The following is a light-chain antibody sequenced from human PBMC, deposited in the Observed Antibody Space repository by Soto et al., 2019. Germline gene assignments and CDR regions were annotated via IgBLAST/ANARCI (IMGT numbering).Light chain of an antibody. CDR3: QQYGSSPLYT. CDR1: QSVSSSY. CDR2: GTS. J-gene: IGKJ2*01. V-gene: IGKV3-20*01. Sequence: DIVLTQSPGTLSLSPGERATLSCRASQSVSSSYLAWYQQKPGLAPRLLIYGTSTRATGIPDRFRGSRSGTDFTLTISRLETEDFAVYYCQQYGSSPLYTFGQGTKLEIK.